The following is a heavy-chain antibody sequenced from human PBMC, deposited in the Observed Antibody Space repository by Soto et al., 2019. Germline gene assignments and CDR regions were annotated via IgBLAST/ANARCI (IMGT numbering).Heavy chain of an antibody. CDR2: ISGSGGST. Sequence: EVQLLESGGGLVQPGGSLRLSCAASGFTFSSYAMSWVRQAPGKGLEWVSAISGSGGSTYYADSVKGRFTISRDNSKNTLYQQMNSLRAEDTAVYYGAKGDILTGYYGTYYFDYWGQGTLVTVSS. CDR1: GFTFSSYA. CDR3: AKGDILTGYYGTYYFDY. D-gene: IGHD3-9*01. J-gene: IGHJ4*02. V-gene: IGHV3-23*01.